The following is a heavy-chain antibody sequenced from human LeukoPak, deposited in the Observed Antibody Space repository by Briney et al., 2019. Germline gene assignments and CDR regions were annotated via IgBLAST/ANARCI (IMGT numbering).Heavy chain of an antibody. CDR3: AKDGPSHYYDSSGYGGFDP. CDR2: ISGSGGST. J-gene: IGHJ5*02. V-gene: IGHV3-23*01. Sequence: GGSLRLSCAASGFIFSQYSMSWVRQAPGKGLEWVSAISGSGGSTYYADSVKGRFTISRDNSKNTLYLQMNSLRAEDTAVYYCAKDGPSHYYDSSGYGGFDPWGQGTLVTVSS. D-gene: IGHD3-22*01. CDR1: GFIFSQYS.